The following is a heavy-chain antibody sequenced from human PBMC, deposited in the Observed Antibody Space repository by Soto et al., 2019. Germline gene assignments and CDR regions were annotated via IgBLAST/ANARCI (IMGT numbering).Heavy chain of an antibody. Sequence: GGSLRLSCAASGFTFDDYAMHWVRQAPGKGLEWVSGISWNSGNIGYADSVKGRFTISRDNAKNSLYLQMNSLRAEDTALYYCGKDIAHKWNLDVWGKGTTVTVSS. D-gene: IGHD1-7*01. CDR1: GFTFDDYA. J-gene: IGHJ6*04. CDR2: ISWNSGNI. CDR3: GKDIAHKWNLDV. V-gene: IGHV3-9*01.